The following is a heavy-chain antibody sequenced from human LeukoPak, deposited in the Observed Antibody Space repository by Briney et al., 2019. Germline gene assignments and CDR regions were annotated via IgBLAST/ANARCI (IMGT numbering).Heavy chain of an antibody. V-gene: IGHV4-34*01. J-gene: IGHJ4*02. CDR2: IHHSGGT. Sequence: SETLSLTCAVYGESMIGRYWTWIRQPPGKRLEWIGEIHHSGGTNSNPSLKNRLTMSMDMSKNQFSLNLKSVTAADTAVYYCARATASGSGRAYDHWAQGNLVPVSS. CDR3: ARATASGSGRAYDH. CDR1: GESMIGRY. D-gene: IGHD3-10*01.